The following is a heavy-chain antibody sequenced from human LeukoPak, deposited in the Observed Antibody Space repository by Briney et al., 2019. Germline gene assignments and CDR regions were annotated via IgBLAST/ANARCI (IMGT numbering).Heavy chain of an antibody. CDR1: GGSITSSSYY. J-gene: IGHJ5*02. Sequence: MSSETLSLTCTVSGGSITSSSYYWGRIRQPPGKGLEWIGNIYYSGSTYYNPSLKSRVTMSVDTSKNQFSLKLSSVTAADTAVYYCAQSLGSSNWIGNWFDPWGQGTLVTVSS. CDR2: IYYSGST. CDR3: AQSLGSSNWIGNWFDP. V-gene: IGHV4-39*01. D-gene: IGHD6-13*01.